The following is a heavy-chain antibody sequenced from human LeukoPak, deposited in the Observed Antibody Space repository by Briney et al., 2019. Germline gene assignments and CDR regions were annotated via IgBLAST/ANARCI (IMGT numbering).Heavy chain of an antibody. V-gene: IGHV3-23*01. CDR3: ASPPTVTTFDS. Sequence: GGSLRLSCAASGFIFSSYGMSWVRQAPGKGLEWVSSSGSGGNRYYADSVKGRFTISRDNSKNTLYLQMNSLRADDTAVYYCASPPTVTTFDSWGQGTLVTVSS. J-gene: IGHJ4*02. CDR1: GFIFSSYG. D-gene: IGHD4-11*01. CDR2: SGSGGNR.